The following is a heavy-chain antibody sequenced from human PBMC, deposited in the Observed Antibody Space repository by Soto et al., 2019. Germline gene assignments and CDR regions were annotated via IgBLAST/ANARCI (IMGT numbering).Heavy chain of an antibody. J-gene: IGHJ4*02. CDR3: ARAQTIFGIITVFDY. CDR2: IYYSGST. V-gene: IGHV4-31*03. D-gene: IGHD3-3*01. Sequence: LSLTCTVSGGSINSGGYYWSWIRQHPGKGLEWIGYIYYSGSTYYNPSLKSRVTISVDTSKNQFSLKLTSVTAADTAVYFCARAQTIFGIITVFDYWGQGTLVTVSS. CDR1: GGSINSGGYY.